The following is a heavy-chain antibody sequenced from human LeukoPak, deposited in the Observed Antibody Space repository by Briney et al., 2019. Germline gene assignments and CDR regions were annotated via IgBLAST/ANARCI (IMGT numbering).Heavy chain of an antibody. CDR2: IIPILGIA. CDR3: AGDVRGFVLNWDVYYYYGMDV. CDR1: GGTFSSYA. J-gene: IGHJ6*02. V-gene: IGHV1-69*04. D-gene: IGHD1-1*01. Sequence: GASVEVSCKASGGTFSSYAISWVRQASGQGLEWMGRIIPILGIANYAQKFQGRVTITADKSTSTAYMELSSLRSEDTAVYYCAGDVRGFVLNWDVYYYYGMDVWGQGTTVTVSS.